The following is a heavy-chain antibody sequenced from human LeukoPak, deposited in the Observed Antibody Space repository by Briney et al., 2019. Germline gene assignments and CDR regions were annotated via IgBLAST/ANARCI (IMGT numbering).Heavy chain of an antibody. J-gene: IGHJ3*02. V-gene: IGHV3-7*01. CDR3: ARDILEWFYRGDAFDI. CDR1: GFTFSRYW. CDR2: IKQDGSEK. Sequence: GGSLRLSCASSGFTFSRYWMSWVRQAPGKGLEWVANIKQDGSEKYYVDSVKDRFTISRDNANNSLYLQMNSLRAEDTAVYYCARDILEWFYRGDAFDIWGQGTMVTVSS. D-gene: IGHD3-3*01.